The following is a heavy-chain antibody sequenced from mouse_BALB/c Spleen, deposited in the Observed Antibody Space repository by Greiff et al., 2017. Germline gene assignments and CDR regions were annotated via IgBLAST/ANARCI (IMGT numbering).Heavy chain of an antibody. V-gene: IGHV1-7*01. Sequence: VKLQESGAELAKPGASVKMSCKASGYTFTSYWMHWVKQRPGQGLEWIGYINPSTGYTEYNQKFKDKATLTADKSSSTAYMQLSSLTSEDSAVYYCARSKYGNYGYAMDYWGQGTSVTVSS. CDR3: ARSKYGNYGYAMDY. CDR2: INPSTGYT. D-gene: IGHD2-10*02. CDR1: GYTFTSYW. J-gene: IGHJ4*01.